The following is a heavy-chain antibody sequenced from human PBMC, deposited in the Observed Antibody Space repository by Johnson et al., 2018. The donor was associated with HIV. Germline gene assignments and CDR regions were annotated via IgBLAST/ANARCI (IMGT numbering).Heavy chain of an antibody. D-gene: IGHD2-15*01. V-gene: IGHV3-66*02. Sequence: VQLVESGGGLVQPGGSLRLSCAASGLTVSSNYMNWVRQAPGKGLEWVSIIYSAGRTFYADSVKGRFTISRDNSENTVFLQMNSLRSEDTEVYFCAKLNPVDDSFDLWGQGTMVTVSS. CDR3: AKLNPVDDSFDL. CDR2: IYSAGRT. J-gene: IGHJ3*01. CDR1: GLTVSSNY.